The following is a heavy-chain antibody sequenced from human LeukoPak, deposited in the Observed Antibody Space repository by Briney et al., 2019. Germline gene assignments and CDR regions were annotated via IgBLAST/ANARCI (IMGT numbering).Heavy chain of an antibody. D-gene: IGHD6-19*01. Sequence: GESLKISCKGSGYSFTSYWIGWVRQMPGKGLEWMGIIYPGDSDTRYSPSFQGQVTISADKSISTAYLQWSSLKASDTAMYYCAGHRAVAATLYYFDYWGQGTLVTVSS. CDR3: AGHRAVAATLYYFDY. CDR2: IYPGDSDT. V-gene: IGHV5-51*01. J-gene: IGHJ4*02. CDR1: GYSFTSYW.